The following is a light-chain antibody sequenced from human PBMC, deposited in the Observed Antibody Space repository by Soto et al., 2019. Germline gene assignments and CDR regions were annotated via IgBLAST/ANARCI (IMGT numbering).Light chain of an antibody. J-gene: IGLJ3*02. CDR2: NVH. CDR1: SSNVGGNNY. V-gene: IGLV2-11*01. CDR3: CSYAGSYALV. Sequence: QSALTQPRSVSGTPGQTVTISCTGTSSNVGGNNYVCCHQHHPSKAHKLMFNNVHKRPSVLPDRFACSKYANTASPTISGRQADDDAYYYCCSYAGSYALVFGGGTKLTVL.